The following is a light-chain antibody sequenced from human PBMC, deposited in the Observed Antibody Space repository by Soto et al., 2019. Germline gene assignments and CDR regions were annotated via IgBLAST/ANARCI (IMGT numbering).Light chain of an antibody. J-gene: IGKJ2*01. CDR3: QHYNNWPYT. CDR1: QSVSNR. V-gene: IGKV3-15*01. CDR2: GAS. Sequence: EILMTQSPATLSVSPGERATLSCRASQSVSNRLAWYQQKLGQAPRLLIYGASTRATGIPARFSGSGSGTEFTLPLSSLQSEDSAIYSLQHYNNWPYTFGQGTKLEMK.